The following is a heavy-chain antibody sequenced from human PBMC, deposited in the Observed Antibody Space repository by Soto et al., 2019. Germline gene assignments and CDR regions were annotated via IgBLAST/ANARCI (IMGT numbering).Heavy chain of an antibody. CDR1: GYSLTDNG. CDR3: ARVYGYYYYYMDV. CDR2: ISPDSGKT. J-gene: IGHJ6*03. Sequence: QAYLEQSGAEVKKPGASVKVSCKASGYSLTDNGITWVRQASGQGLEYVGWISPDSGKTDYAQKFQGRVTKTRDTSINTVYMELSSLRSDDTAVYYCARVYGYYYYYMDVWGKGTTVTVSS. D-gene: IGHD2-8*01. V-gene: IGHV1-8*01.